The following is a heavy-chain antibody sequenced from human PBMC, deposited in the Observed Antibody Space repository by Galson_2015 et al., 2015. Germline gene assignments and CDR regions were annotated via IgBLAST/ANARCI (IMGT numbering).Heavy chain of an antibody. CDR1: GFSFSSYW. J-gene: IGHJ3*02. CDR3: VRDRGCSGGSCSLAFDI. D-gene: IGHD2-15*01. CDR2: INSDGSSI. V-gene: IGHV3-74*01. Sequence: SLRLSCAASGFSFSSYWMHWVRQAPGKGLGWVSRINSDGSSISYADSVKGRFTISRDNAKNTLYLQMNSLRAEDTAVYHCVRDRGCSGGSCSLAFDIWGQGTMVTVSS.